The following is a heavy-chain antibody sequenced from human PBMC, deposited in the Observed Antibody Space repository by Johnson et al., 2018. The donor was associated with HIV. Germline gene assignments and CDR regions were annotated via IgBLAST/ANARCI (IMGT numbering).Heavy chain of an antibody. CDR3: AKDLDRAFIVGAPGI. Sequence: VQLVESGGGVVQPGRSLRLSCAASGFTFSSYGMHWVRQAPGKGLEWVAVIWYDGSNKYYADSVKGRFTISRDNSKNTLYLQMNSLRAEDTAVYSCAKDLDRAFIVGAPGIWGQGTMVTVSS. D-gene: IGHD1-26*01. CDR1: GFTFSSYG. J-gene: IGHJ3*02. CDR2: IWYDGSNK. V-gene: IGHV3-33*06.